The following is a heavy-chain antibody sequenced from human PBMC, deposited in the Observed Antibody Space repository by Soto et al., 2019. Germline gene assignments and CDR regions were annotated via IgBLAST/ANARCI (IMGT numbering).Heavy chain of an antibody. CDR1: GFTLTNYG. CDR3: AKVGGPRISTSCSAYFDY. Sequence: EVQLVESGGGLVKPGGSLRLSCAASGFTLTNYGMNWVRQAPGKGLEWVSSISSSGTHIHYADSVKGRFTVSRDNAENSLYLHMNSLRAEDTAVYYCAKVGGPRISTSCSAYFDYWGQGTLVTVSS. V-gene: IGHV3-21*01. J-gene: IGHJ4*02. D-gene: IGHD2-2*01. CDR2: ISSSGTHI.